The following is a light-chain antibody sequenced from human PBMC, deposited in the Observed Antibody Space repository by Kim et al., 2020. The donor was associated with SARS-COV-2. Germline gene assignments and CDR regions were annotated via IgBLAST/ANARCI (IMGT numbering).Light chain of an antibody. CDR3: QQYGSSPLLT. J-gene: IGKJ4*01. V-gene: IGKV3-20*01. Sequence: SPGERATLSCRASQSISSTYLAWYQQKPGQAPRLLIYGASSRATGIPDRFSGSGSETDFTLTISRLEPEDFAVYYCQQYGSSPLLTFGGGTKLEIK. CDR1: QSISSTY. CDR2: GAS.